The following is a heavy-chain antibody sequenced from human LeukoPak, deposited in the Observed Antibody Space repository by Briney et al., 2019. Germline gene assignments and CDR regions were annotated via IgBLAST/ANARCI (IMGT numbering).Heavy chain of an antibody. CDR3: AKGSSGWSLRGDYFDY. V-gene: IGHV3-30*02. J-gene: IGHJ4*02. CDR1: GFTFSTYG. CDR2: VRYDGSKK. D-gene: IGHD6-19*01. Sequence: GGSLRLSCAASGFTFSTYGMHWVRQAPGKGLEWVAFVRYDGSKKYYTNSVKGRFTISRDNSKNTLYLQMNSLRAEDTAVYYCAKGSSGWSLRGDYFDYWGQGTLVTVSS.